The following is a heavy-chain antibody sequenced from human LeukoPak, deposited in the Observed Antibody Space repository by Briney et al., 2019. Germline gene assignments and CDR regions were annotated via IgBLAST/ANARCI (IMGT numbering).Heavy chain of an antibody. CDR3: ARAGITMVRGVKMGFDP. CDR1: GGSISSYY. Sequence: SETLSLTCTVSGGSISSYYWSWIRQPAGKGLEWIGRIYTSGSTNYNPSLKSRVTMSVDTSKNQFSLKLSSVTAADTAVYYCARAGITMVRGVKMGFDPWGQGTLVTVSS. CDR2: IYTSGST. D-gene: IGHD3-10*01. J-gene: IGHJ5*02. V-gene: IGHV4-4*07.